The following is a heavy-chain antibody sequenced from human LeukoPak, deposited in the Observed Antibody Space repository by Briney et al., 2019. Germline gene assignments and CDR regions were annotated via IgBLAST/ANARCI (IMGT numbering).Heavy chain of an antibody. CDR3: ATDRGMVRGVIDAFDI. Sequence: GASVKVSCKASGYTFTSYYMHWVRQAPGQGLEWMGIINPSGGSTSYAQKFQGRVTMTEDTSTDTAYMELSSLRSEDTAVYYCATDRGMVRGVIDAFDIWGQGTMVTVSS. J-gene: IGHJ3*02. V-gene: IGHV1-46*01. CDR1: GYTFTSYY. D-gene: IGHD3-10*01. CDR2: INPSGGST.